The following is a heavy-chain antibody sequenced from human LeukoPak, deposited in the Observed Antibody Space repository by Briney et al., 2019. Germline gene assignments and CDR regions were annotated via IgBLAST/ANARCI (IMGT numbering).Heavy chain of an antibody. CDR2: ISGSGGST. CDR1: GFTFSSYG. CDR3: AKPHTLIATYFDY. Sequence: PGGSLRLSCAASGFTFSSYGMNWVRQAPGKGLAWVSAISGSGGSTYYADSVKGRFTISRDNSKNTLYLQMNSLRAEDTAVYYCAKPHTLIATYFDYWGQGTLVTVSS. V-gene: IGHV3-23*01. J-gene: IGHJ4*02. D-gene: IGHD6-13*01.